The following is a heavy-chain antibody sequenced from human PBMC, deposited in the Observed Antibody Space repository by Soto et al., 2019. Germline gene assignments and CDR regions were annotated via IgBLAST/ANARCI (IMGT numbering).Heavy chain of an antibody. J-gene: IGHJ3*01. V-gene: IGHV3-21*01. CDR2: INPSSSHI. CDR3: ARGYCGGGGCYLRRDAIDV. Sequence: EVQLVESGGGLVMPGGSLRLSCAASGFTFSTYHMNWVRQAPGKGLEWVSSINPSSSHIYYADSVRGRFTISRDTSKNSMDLQVNSLGTEDAAVYYCARGYCGGGGCYLRRDAIDVWGQGTMVTVSS. D-gene: IGHD2-15*01. CDR1: GFTFSTYH.